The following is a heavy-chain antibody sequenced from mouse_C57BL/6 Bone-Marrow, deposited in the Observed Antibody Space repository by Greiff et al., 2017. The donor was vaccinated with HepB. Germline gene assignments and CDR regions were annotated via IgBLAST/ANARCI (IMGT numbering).Heavy chain of an antibody. CDR3: VIYYYGRSYAMDY. CDR2: IDPENGDT. D-gene: IGHD1-1*01. CDR1: GFNIKDDY. Sequence: VQLQQSGAELVRPGASVKLSCTASGFNIKDDYMHWVKQRPEQGLEWIGWIDPENGDTEYASKFQGKATITADTSSNTAYLQLSSLTSEDTAVYYFVIYYYGRSYAMDYWGQGTSVTVSS. J-gene: IGHJ4*01. V-gene: IGHV14-4*01.